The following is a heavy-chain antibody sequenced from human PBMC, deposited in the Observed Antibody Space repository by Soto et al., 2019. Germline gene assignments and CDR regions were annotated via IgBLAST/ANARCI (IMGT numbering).Heavy chain of an antibody. Sequence: GGSLRLSCTASGFTFGDYAVNWVRQAPGKGLEWVGVIRSKAYGGTPEYAASVKGRFTISRDDSKSIAYLQMNSLKTEDTAVFYCARSLLNGMDVWGQGTTVTVSS. CDR2: IRSKAYGGTP. CDR3: ARSLLNGMDV. V-gene: IGHV3-49*04. J-gene: IGHJ6*02. CDR1: GFTFGDYA.